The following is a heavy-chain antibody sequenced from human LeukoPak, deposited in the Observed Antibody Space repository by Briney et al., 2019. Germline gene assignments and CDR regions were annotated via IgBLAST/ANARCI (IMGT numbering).Heavy chain of an antibody. CDR3: ARVGGEGRQLVVYFDY. V-gene: IGHV1-2*02. CDR1: GYTFTGYY. D-gene: IGHD6-6*01. J-gene: IGHJ4*02. CDR2: INPNSGGT. Sequence: GASVKVSCKASGYTFTGYYMHWVRQAPGQGLEWMGWINPNSGGTNYAQKFQGRVTMTRDTSISTAYMELSRLRSDDTAVYYCARVGGEGRQLVVYFDYWGQGTLVTVSS.